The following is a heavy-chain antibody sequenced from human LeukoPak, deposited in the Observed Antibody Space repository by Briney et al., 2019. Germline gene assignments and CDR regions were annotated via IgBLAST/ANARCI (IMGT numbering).Heavy chain of an antibody. Sequence: PGRSLRLSCAASGFTFSSYAMSWVRQAPGKGLEWVSAISGSGVSTNYADSVKGRFTISRDNSKTMLYLQMNSLRAEDTAVYYCAKVKGVYCSGGSCYLDYWGQGTLVTVSS. CDR1: GFTFSSYA. V-gene: IGHV3-23*01. CDR3: AKVKGVYCSGGSCYLDY. CDR2: ISGSGVST. J-gene: IGHJ4*02. D-gene: IGHD2-15*01.